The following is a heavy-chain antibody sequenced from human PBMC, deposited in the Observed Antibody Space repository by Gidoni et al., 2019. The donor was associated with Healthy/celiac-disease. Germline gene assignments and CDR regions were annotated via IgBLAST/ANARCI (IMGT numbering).Heavy chain of an antibody. D-gene: IGHD6-13*01. CDR3: ARDQYSSSWYPAYCYYGMDV. J-gene: IGHJ6*02. CDR1: GYTFTSYD. CDR2: MSPNSGNT. Sequence: QVQLVQSGAEVKKPGASVKVPCKASGYTFTSYDIIWVRQATGQGLEWMGWMSPNSGNTGYAQKFQGGVTMTRNTSIRKDYMKLSSLRSEDTAVYYCARDQYSSSWYPAYCYYGMDVWGQGTTVTVSS. V-gene: IGHV1-8*01.